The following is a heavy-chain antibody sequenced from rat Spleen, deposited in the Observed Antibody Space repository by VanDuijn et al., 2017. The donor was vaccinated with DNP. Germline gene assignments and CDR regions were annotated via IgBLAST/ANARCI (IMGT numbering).Heavy chain of an antibody. Sequence: EVQLVESGGGLVKPGRSLKLSCAASGFTFSDYNMAWVRQAPAKGLEWVAYIGSAAYAPYYGDSVKGRFTISRDNAKSTLYLQMNSLRSEDMATYYCVRWNSGHFDYWGQGVMVTVSS. V-gene: IGHV5-22*01. D-gene: IGHD4-3*01. CDR1: GFTFSDYN. CDR3: VRWNSGHFDY. J-gene: IGHJ2*01. CDR2: IGSAAYAP.